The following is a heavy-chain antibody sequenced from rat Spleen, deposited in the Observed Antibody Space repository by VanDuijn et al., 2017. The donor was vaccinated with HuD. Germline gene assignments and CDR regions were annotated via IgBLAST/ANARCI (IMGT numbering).Heavy chain of an antibody. J-gene: IGHJ3*01. CDR1: GFTFSDYY. CDR3: ARPTEGIAWFAY. V-gene: IGHV5-29*01. Sequence: EVQLVESDGGLVQPGRSLKLSCAASGFTFSDYYMAWVRQAPTKGLEWVATISYDGGRNFYRDSVKGRFTTSRDKAKSSLYLQMDSLRSEDTATYYCARPTEGIAWFAYWGQGTLVTVSS. CDR2: ISYDGGRN. D-gene: IGHD1-11*01.